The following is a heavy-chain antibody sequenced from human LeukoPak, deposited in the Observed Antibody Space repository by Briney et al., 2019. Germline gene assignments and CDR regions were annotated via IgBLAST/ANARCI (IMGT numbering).Heavy chain of an antibody. CDR1: GFTFSSYG. V-gene: IGHV3-23*01. J-gene: IGHJ6*03. D-gene: IGHD4-17*01. Sequence: GGSLRLSCAASGFTFSSYGMSWVRQAPGKGLEWVSAISGSGGSTYYADSVKGRFTISRDNSKNSLYLQMNSLRAEDTAVYYCARERAAVTTGDIVYYYYYMDVWGKGTTVTISS. CDR2: ISGSGGST. CDR3: ARERAAVTTGDIVYYYYYMDV.